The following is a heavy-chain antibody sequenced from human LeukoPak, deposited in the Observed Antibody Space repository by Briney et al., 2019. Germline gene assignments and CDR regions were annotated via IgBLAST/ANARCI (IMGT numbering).Heavy chain of an antibody. J-gene: IGHJ4*02. CDR1: GFTFSSYA. V-gene: IGHV3-64*01. Sequence: GGSLRLSCAASGFTFSSYAMHWVRQAPGKGLEYVSAISSNGGSTYYANSVKGRFTISRDNSKNTLYLQMGSLRAEDMAVYYCARAASRVGSGSLGYWGQGTLVTVSS. CDR2: ISSNGGST. CDR3: ARAASRVGSGSLGY. D-gene: IGHD6-13*01.